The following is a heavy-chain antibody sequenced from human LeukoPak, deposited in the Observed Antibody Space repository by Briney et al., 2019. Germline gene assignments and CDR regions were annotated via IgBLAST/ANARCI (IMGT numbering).Heavy chain of an antibody. D-gene: IGHD2-2*01. CDR2: INPNGGST. Sequence: GASVKVSCKASGYTFTSYYMHWVRQAPGQGLEWMGIINPNGGSTNYAQKFQGRVTMTRDTSTSTVYMELSSLRSEDTAVYYFARAYIVVVPAARGNWFDPWGQGTLVTVSS. J-gene: IGHJ5*02. CDR3: ARAYIVVVPAARGNWFDP. V-gene: IGHV1-46*03. CDR1: GYTFTSYY.